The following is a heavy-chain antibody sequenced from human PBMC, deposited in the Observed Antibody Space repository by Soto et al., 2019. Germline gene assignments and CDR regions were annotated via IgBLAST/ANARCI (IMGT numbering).Heavy chain of an antibody. CDR3: ARSIAVAGSWFDP. CDR1: GGTFSSYT. Sequence: SVKVSCKASGGTFSSYTISWVRQAPGQGLEWMGRIIPILGIANYAQKIQGRVTITADKSTSTAYMELSSLRSEDTAVYYCARSIAVAGSWFDPWGQGTLVTVSS. D-gene: IGHD6-19*01. CDR2: IIPILGIA. J-gene: IGHJ5*02. V-gene: IGHV1-69*02.